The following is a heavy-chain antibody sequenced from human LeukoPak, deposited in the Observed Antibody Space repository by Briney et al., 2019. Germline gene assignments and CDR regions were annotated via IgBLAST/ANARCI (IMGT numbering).Heavy chain of an antibody. CDR3: ARARPPELPLSY. V-gene: IGHV3-21*01. Sequence: GGSLRLSCAASGFTFSSYSMNWVRQAPGKGLEWVSSISSSSSCIYYADSVKGRFTISRGNAKNSLYLQMNSLRAEDTAVYYCARARPPELPLSYWGQGTLVTVSS. CDR1: GFTFSSYS. CDR2: ISSSSSCI. J-gene: IGHJ4*02. D-gene: IGHD2-15*01.